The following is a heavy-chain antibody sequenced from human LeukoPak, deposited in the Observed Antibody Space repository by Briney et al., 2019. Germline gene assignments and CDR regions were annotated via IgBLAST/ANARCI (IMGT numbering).Heavy chain of an antibody. J-gene: IGHJ5*02. CDR1: GGSFSGYY. CDR3: ARLRPRMITFGEVIGWFDL. V-gene: IGHV4-34*01. Sequence: SETLSLTCAVYGGSFSGYYWSWVRQAPGKGLEWIGEINHSGRTNHNPSLKSRVTISKDTTKKKFSLKLTSVTAADTAVYYCARLRPRMITFGEVIGWFDLWGQGTLVTVSS. CDR2: INHSGRT. D-gene: IGHD3-16*01.